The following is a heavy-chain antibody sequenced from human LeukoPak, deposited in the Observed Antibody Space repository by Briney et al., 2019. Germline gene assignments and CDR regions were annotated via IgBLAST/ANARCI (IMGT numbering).Heavy chain of an antibody. J-gene: IGHJ3*02. CDR3: AREGWEPDAFDI. V-gene: IGHV1-2*02. CDR1: GHTFTGYY. D-gene: IGHD1-26*01. CDR2: INPNSGGT. Sequence: ASVKVSCKASGHTFTGYYMHWVRQAPGQGLEWMGWINPNSGGTNYAQKFQGRVTMTRDTSTSTAYMELSRLRSDDTAVYYCAREGWEPDAFDIWGQGTMVTVSS.